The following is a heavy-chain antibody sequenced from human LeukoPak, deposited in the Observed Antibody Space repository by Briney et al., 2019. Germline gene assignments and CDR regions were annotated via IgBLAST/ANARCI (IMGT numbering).Heavy chain of an antibody. D-gene: IGHD6-19*01. Sequence: SETLSLTCTVSGDSISSNTYNWGWIRQPPGKGLEWIGSIYYGGSTYDNPSLRSRVTTSADTSKNQFSLRLSSVTAADTAVYYCARHFDSTGWFRSYFFDYWGQGILITVSS. CDR1: GDSISSNTYN. CDR3: ARHFDSTGWFRSYFFDY. V-gene: IGHV4-39*01. CDR2: IYYGGST. J-gene: IGHJ4*02.